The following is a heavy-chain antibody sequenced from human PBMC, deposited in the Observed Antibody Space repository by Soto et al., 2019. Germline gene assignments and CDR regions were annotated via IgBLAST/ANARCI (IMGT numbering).Heavy chain of an antibody. CDR2: INPSGGST. Sequence: ASVKVSCKASGYTFTSCYMRWVRQAPGQGLEWMGIINPSGGSTSYAQKFQGRVTMTRDTSTSTVYMELSSLRSEDTAVYYCARAGSGYSSSWYPDDYYYYGMDVWGQGTTVTVSS. J-gene: IGHJ6*02. CDR3: ARAGSGYSSSWYPDDYYYYGMDV. V-gene: IGHV1-46*03. CDR1: GYTFTSCY. D-gene: IGHD6-13*01.